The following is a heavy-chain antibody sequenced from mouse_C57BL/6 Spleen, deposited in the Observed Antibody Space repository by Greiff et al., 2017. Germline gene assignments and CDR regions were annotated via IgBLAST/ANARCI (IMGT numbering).Heavy chain of an antibody. CDR1: GFTFSSYA. CDR2: ISSGGDYI. Sequence: DVKLVESGEGLVKPGGSLKLSCADSGFTFSSYAMSWVRQTPEKRLEWVAYISSGGDYIYYADTVKGRFTISRDNARNTLYLQMSSLKSEDTAMYYCTRDRDYYGSSYSWFAYWGQGTLVTVSA. D-gene: IGHD1-1*01. J-gene: IGHJ3*01. V-gene: IGHV5-9-1*02. CDR3: TRDRDYYGSSYSWFAY.